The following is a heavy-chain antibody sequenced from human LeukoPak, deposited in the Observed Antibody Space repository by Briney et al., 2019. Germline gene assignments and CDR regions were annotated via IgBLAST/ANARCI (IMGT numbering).Heavy chain of an antibody. J-gene: IGHJ4*02. CDR2: ISYDGSNK. V-gene: IGHV3-30*04. CDR1: GFTFSSYA. D-gene: IGHD3-10*01. CDR3: AKVTYGSGTYGAFDY. Sequence: GGSLRLSCAASGFTFSSYAMHWVRQAPGKGLEWVAVISYDGSNKYYADSVKGRFTISRHNSKNTLYLQMNSLRAEDTAVYYCAKVTYGSGTYGAFDYWGQGTLVTVSS.